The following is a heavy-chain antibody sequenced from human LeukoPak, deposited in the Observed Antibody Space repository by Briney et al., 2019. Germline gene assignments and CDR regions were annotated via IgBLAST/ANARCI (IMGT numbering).Heavy chain of an antibody. CDR2: IGSGGTT. V-gene: IGHV3-23*01. D-gene: IGHD6-13*01. Sequence: PGGSLRLSCAASGFTFSSYGMTWVRQAPGKGLEWVSSIGSGGTTYYSDPVKGRFTISRDNSKNTPFLQVNSLGAEDTAVYYCASLSAAGTFSWGQGTLVTVSS. J-gene: IGHJ5*02. CDR1: GFTFSSYG. CDR3: ASLSAAGTFS.